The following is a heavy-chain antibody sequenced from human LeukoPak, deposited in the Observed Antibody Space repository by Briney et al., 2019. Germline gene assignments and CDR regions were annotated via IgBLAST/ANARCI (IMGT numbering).Heavy chain of an antibody. CDR1: GFTFSSAE. V-gene: IGHV3-48*03. J-gene: IGHJ3*02. CDR3: ARDRHFVAFDI. CDR2: ISSSGSPI. Sequence: GGSLRLSCAASGFTFSSAEMNWVRQAPGKGLEWVSYISSSGSPIYYADSVKGRFTISRDNAKNSLYLQMTSLRAEDTAVYYCARDRHFVAFDIWGQGTMVTVSS.